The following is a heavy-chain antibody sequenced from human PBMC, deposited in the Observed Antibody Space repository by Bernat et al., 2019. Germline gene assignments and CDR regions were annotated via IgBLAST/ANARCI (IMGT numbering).Heavy chain of an antibody. D-gene: IGHD4-17*01. J-gene: IGHJ3*02. CDR2: ISSSGSTI. CDR1: GFTFSDYY. CDR3: ARARDYGDYVWRHAFDI. Sequence: QVQLVESGGGLVKPGGPLRLSCAASGFTFSDYYMSWIRQAPGKGLEWVSYISSSGSTIYYADSVKGRFTISRDNAKNSLYLQMNSLRAEDTAVYYCARARDYGDYVWRHAFDIWGQGTMVTVSS. V-gene: IGHV3-11*01.